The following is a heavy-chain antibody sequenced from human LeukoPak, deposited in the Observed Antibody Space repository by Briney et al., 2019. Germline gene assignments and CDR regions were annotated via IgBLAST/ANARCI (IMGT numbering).Heavy chain of an antibody. CDR3: VNDYGGNPRHY. CDR2: ISSSSSYI. J-gene: IGHJ4*02. D-gene: IGHD4-23*01. CDR1: GFTFSSYS. Sequence: GGSLRLSCAASGFTFSSYSMNWVRQAPGKGLEWFSSISSSSSYIYYADSVKGRFTISRDNAKNSLYLQMNSLRAEDTAVYYCVNDYGGNPRHYWGQGTLVTVSS. V-gene: IGHV3-21*01.